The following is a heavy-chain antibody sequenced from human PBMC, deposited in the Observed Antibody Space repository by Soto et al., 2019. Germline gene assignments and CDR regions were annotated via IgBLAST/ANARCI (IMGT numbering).Heavy chain of an antibody. J-gene: IGHJ4*02. CDR1: GFTFSSYA. D-gene: IGHD3-22*01. CDR2: ISGSGGST. Sequence: GGSLRLSCAASGFTFSSYAMSWVRQAPGKGLEWVSAISGSGGSTYYADSVKGRFTISRDNSKNTLYLQMNSLRAEATAVYYCAKGPYYYDSSFDYWGQGTLVTVSS. CDR3: AKGPYYYDSSFDY. V-gene: IGHV3-23*01.